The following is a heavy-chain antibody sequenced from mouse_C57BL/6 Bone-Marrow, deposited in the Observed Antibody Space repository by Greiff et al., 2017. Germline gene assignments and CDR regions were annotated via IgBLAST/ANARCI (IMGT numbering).Heavy chain of an antibody. V-gene: IGHV5-4*01. CDR2: ISDGGSYT. CDR3: ARDQGVDY. D-gene: IGHD3-2*02. Sequence: DVQLVESGGGLVKPGGSLKLSCAASGFTFSSYAMSWVRQTPEKRLEWVATISDGGSYTYYPDNVKGRFTISRDNAKNNLYLQMSHLKSEDTAMYYCARDQGVDYWGQGTTLTVSS. CDR1: GFTFSSYA. J-gene: IGHJ2*01.